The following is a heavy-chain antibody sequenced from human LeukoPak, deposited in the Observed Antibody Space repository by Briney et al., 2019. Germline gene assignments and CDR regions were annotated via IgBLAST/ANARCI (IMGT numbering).Heavy chain of an antibody. V-gene: IGHV1-18*01. CDR2: ISAYNGNT. J-gene: IGHJ4*02. CDR1: GYTFTSYG. CDR3: ARPSTKGSSWYFDY. Sequence: ASVEVSCKASGYTFTSYGISWVRQAPGQGLEWMGWISAYNGNTNYAQKLQGRVTMTTDASTSTAYMELRSLRSDDTAVYYCARPSTKGSSWYFDYWGQGTLVTVSS. D-gene: IGHD6-13*01.